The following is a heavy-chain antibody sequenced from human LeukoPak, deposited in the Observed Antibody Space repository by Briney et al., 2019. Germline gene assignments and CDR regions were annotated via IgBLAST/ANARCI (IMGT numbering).Heavy chain of an antibody. V-gene: IGHV4-31*03. Sequence: PSETLSLTCTVSGGSISSGGYYWSWIRQHPGKGLEWIGYIYYSGSTYYNPSLKSRVTISVDTSKNQFSLKLSSVTAADTAVYYCARGFAGARGPFDYWGQGTLVTVSS. CDR3: ARGFAGARGPFDY. CDR2: IYYSGST. D-gene: IGHD1-26*01. J-gene: IGHJ4*02. CDR1: GGSISSGGYY.